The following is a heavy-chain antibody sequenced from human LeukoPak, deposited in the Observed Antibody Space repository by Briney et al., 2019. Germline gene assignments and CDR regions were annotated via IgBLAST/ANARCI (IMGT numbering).Heavy chain of an antibody. CDR1: GYTFTDYY. CDR2: VDPEDGET. D-gene: IGHD3-16*01. CDR3: ATDLPAWGNYVDV. J-gene: IGHJ6*03. V-gene: IGHV1-69-2*01. Sequence: ASVKVSCKVSGYTFTDYYMHWVQQAPGKGLEWMGLVDPEDGETIYAEKFQGRVTITADTSTDTAYMELSSLRSEDTAAYYCATDLPAWGNYVDVWGKGTTVTVSS.